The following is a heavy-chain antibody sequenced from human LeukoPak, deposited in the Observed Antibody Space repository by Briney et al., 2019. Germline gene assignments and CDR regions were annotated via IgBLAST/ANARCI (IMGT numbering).Heavy chain of an antibody. CDR2: IFYTGTT. CDR1: RGYISTYY. D-gene: IGHD6-19*01. J-gene: IGHJ4*02. CDR3: ARDRDGSGWFDY. Sequence: PSETLSLTCTVSRGYISTYYWSWIRQPPGKGLEWIGYIFYTGTTNYNPSLKSRVAISVDMSKNQFSLKLSSVTAADTAFYYCARDRDGSGWFDYWGQGALVTVSS. V-gene: IGHV4-59*01.